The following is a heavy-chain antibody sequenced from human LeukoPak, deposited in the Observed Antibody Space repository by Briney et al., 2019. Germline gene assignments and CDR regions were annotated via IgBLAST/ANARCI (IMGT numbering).Heavy chain of an antibody. J-gene: IGHJ4*02. CDR2: INHSGST. Sequence: SETLSLTCAVYGGSFSGYYWSWIRQPPGKGPEWIGEINHSGSTNYNPSLKSRVTISEDTSKNQFSLKLSSVTAADTAVYYCARGSPYYYDSSGYYYWGQGTLVTVSS. CDR3: ARGSPYYYDSSGYYY. V-gene: IGHV4-34*01. D-gene: IGHD3-22*01. CDR1: GGSFSGYY.